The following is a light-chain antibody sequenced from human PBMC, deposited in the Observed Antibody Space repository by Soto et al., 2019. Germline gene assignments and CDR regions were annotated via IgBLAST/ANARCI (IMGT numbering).Light chain of an antibody. J-gene: IGLJ2*01. Sequence: QSVLTQPPSASGTPGQTVTLSCSGSSSNIGSNTVTWYQQLPGTAPKLLIYSDNRRPSGAPDRFSGSKSGTSASLAISGLQSGDEADYYCAVWHDSLKVVFGGGTKLTVL. CDR1: SSNIGSNT. CDR3: AVWHDSLKVV. CDR2: SDN. V-gene: IGLV1-44*01.